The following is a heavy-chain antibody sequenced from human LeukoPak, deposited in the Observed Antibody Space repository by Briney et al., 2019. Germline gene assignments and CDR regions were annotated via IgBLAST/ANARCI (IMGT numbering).Heavy chain of an antibody. V-gene: IGHV4-38-2*01. D-gene: IGHD1-7*01. CDR1: NNFIRNGYY. Sequence: SETLSLTCAVSNNFIRNGYYWGWIRQPPGKGLEWIGSIYHSGSTYYNPSLKSRPTISLDTSKSHFSLNLSSVTAADTAVYYCARENYQGAFDIWGQGTMVTVSS. CDR3: ARENYQGAFDI. CDR2: IYHSGST. J-gene: IGHJ3*02.